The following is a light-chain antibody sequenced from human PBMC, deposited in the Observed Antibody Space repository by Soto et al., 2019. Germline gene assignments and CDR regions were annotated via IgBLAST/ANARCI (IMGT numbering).Light chain of an antibody. CDR1: QSRGNNF. CDR3: QLYGISPH. V-gene: IGKV3-20*01. Sequence: EIVLTQSPVTLSLSRGERATLSCKTSQSRGNNFLAWYQHKPGHAHRLLNYASSNRATGISDMFSGSASGTDFTLTINRLEPEDFAVYYCQLYGISPHFGQGTLLEIK. CDR2: ASS. J-gene: IGKJ5*01.